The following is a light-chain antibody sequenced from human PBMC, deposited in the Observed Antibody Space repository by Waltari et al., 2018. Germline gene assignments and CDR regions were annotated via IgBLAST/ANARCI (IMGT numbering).Light chain of an antibody. CDR2: HKSDSDK. Sequence: QAVLTQPSSLSASPGASASLTCTLRSGINVATYRIYWYQQKPGSPPQYLLRHKSDSDKQQGSGVPGRFSGSKDASANAGILLISGLQSEDEADYYCMIWHSSAVVFGGGTKLTVL. CDR1: SGINVATYR. J-gene: IGLJ2*01. V-gene: IGLV5-45*02. CDR3: MIWHSSAVV.